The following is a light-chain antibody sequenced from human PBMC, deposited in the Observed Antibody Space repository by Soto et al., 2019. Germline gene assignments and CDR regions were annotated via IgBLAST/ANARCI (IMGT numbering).Light chain of an antibody. Sequence: QSALTQPASLSGSPGQSITISCTGTSSDIGLYNYVSWYQQHPGKVPKLLIYDVSNRPSGISDRFSGSKSGSTASLTISALQTEDEADYYCNSYTTNSTIVFGGGTKVTVL. J-gene: IGLJ3*02. V-gene: IGLV2-14*03. CDR1: SSDIGLYNY. CDR2: DVS. CDR3: NSYTTNSTIV.